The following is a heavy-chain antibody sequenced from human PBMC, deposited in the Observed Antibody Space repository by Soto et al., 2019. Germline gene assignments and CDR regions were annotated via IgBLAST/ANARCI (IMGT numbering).Heavy chain of an antibody. Sequence: QVQLVQSGAEVKKPGASVKVSCKASGYTFTSYDINWVRQATGQGLEWMGWMNSNSGNTGYAQKFQGRVTITRNTARSTGYMELSSLRDEDTGGYYCARGGFSALRYYDCWSGSMPFMDVWGKGTTVTVSS. CDR1: GYTFTSYD. J-gene: IGHJ6*03. CDR3: ARGGFSALRYYDCWSGSMPFMDV. CDR2: MNSNSGNT. D-gene: IGHD3-3*01. V-gene: IGHV1-8*01.